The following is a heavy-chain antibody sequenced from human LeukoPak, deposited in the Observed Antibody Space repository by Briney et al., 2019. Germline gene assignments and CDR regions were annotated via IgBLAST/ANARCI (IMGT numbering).Heavy chain of an antibody. CDR1: GGSISSYY. J-gene: IGHJ6*03. V-gene: IGHV4-59*01. CDR2: IYYSGST. CDR3: ARIRYDYLTTGYYYYMDV. Sequence: SETLSLTCTVSGGSISSYYWSWIRQPPGKGLEWIGYIYYSGSTNYNPSLKSRVTISVDTSKNQFSLKLSSVTAADTAVYYCARIRYDYLTTGYYYYMDVRGKGTTVTVSS. D-gene: IGHD4-11*01.